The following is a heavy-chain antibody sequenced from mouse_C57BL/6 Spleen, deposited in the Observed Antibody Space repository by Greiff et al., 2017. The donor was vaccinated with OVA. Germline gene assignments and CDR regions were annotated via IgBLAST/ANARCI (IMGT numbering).Heavy chain of an antibody. J-gene: IGHJ4*01. CDR2: ISSGSSTI. Sequence: EVKLVESGGGLVKPGGSLKLSCAASGFTFSDYGMHWVRQAPEKGLEWVAYISSGSSTIYYADTVKGRVTISRDNAKNTLFLQMTSLRSEDTAMYYCARGGYYDYAMDYWGQGTSVTVSS. CDR3: ARGGYYDYAMDY. CDR1: GFTFSDYG. D-gene: IGHD2-3*01. V-gene: IGHV5-17*01.